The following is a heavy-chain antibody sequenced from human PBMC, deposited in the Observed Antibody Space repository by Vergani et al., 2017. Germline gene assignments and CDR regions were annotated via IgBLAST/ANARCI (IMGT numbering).Heavy chain of an antibody. Sequence: QVQLVQSGAEVKKPGSSVKVSCKASGGTFSSYTISWVRQAPGQGLEWMGRIIPILGIANYAQKFQGRVTITADKSKSTAYMALSSLRSEDTAVYYCATSLGVEVAATPRGWSWGQGTLVTVSS. CDR2: IIPILGIA. CDR1: GGTFSSYT. D-gene: IGHD2-15*01. CDR3: ATSLGVEVAATPRGWS. J-gene: IGHJ4*02. V-gene: IGHV1-69*02.